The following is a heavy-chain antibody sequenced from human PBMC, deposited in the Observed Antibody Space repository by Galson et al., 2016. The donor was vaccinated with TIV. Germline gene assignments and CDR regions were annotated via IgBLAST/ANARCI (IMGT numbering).Heavy chain of an antibody. CDR1: GFTFSDYW. CDR3: ANFAADY. Sequence: SLRLSCAASGFTFSDYWMHWVRRAPGRGLEWLANIKQDGSVTFHAGAVKGRFAISRDNARNSLYLQRGSLRVDDTAVYCCANFAADYWGRGTLVTVSS. D-gene: IGHD3-9*01. J-gene: IGHJ4*02. CDR2: IKQDGSVT. V-gene: IGHV3-7*01.